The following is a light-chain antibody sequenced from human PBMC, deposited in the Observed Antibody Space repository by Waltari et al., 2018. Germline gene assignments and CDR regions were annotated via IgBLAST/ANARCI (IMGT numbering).Light chain of an antibody. CDR1: QAISTY. V-gene: IGKV1-33*01. CDR2: DAA. J-gene: IGKJ3*01. Sequence: DIQMTQSPSSLSASVGDRVTITCQASQAISTYLNWYQQKPGKAPKLLIHDAAKLETGVPARFSGSGSGTDFTFTINSLQPEDSATYYCQQYENVPPVTFGPGTKVDV. CDR3: QQYENVPPVT.